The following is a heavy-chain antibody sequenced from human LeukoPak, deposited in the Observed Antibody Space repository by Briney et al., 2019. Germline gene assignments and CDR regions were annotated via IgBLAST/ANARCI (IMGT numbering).Heavy chain of an antibody. CDR3: ARYKYHFDC. CDR2: VNPKTGDT. Sequence: ASVKVSCKASGYTFTGHFIHWVRRAPGQGLEWMGRVNPKTGDTTYAQKFQDRVTMTRDTSISTAYLDLSALRSDDTAVYYCARYKYHFDCWGQGSLVAVSS. D-gene: IGHD2-2*01. V-gene: IGHV1-2*06. CDR1: GYTFTGHF. J-gene: IGHJ4*02.